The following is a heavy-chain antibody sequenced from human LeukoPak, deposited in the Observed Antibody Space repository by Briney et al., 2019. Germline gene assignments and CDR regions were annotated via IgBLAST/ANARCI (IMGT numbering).Heavy chain of an antibody. V-gene: IGHV4-39*07. CDR1: GGSISNSRYY. J-gene: IGHJ5*02. Sequence: SETLSLTCTVSGGSISNSRYYWGWIRQPPGKGLEWIGSIYYSGSTNYNPSLKSRVTISVDTSKNQFSLKLSSVTAADTAVYCCARGPHYYDSSGLGAWGQGTLVTVSS. D-gene: IGHD3-22*01. CDR3: ARGPHYYDSSGLGA. CDR2: IYYSGST.